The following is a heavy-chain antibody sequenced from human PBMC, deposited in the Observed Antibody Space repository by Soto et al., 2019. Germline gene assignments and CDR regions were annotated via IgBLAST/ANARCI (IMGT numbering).Heavy chain of an antibody. Sequence: QINLNESGPTQVKPRQTLTLTCTFSGFSLTTSGVGVGWISQSPGKAPEWLALIYWDDDKRYSPSLKSRLTITKDSSKNQVVLTMADLDPADTATYYCAHRVLRTVFGLVTTTAIYFDFWGQGTPVAVSS. CDR1: GFSLTTSGVG. CDR3: AHRVLRTVFGLVTTTAIYFDF. J-gene: IGHJ4*02. V-gene: IGHV2-5*02. D-gene: IGHD3-3*01. CDR2: IYWDDDK.